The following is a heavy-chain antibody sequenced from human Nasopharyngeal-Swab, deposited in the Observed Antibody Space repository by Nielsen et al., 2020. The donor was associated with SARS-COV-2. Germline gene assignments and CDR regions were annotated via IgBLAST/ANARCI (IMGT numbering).Heavy chain of an antibody. J-gene: IGHJ4*02. Sequence: ESLKISCTVSGGSISSSSYYWGWIRQPPGKGLECIGTVYYSGSTYYNPSLKSRVTISVDTSKNQFSLKLSSVTAADTAVYYCARGMGSDYVWGSYRYEDYFDYWGQGTLVTVSS. V-gene: IGHV4-39*07. CDR3: ARGMGSDYVWGSYRYEDYFDY. CDR2: VYYSGST. D-gene: IGHD3-16*02. CDR1: GGSISSSSYY.